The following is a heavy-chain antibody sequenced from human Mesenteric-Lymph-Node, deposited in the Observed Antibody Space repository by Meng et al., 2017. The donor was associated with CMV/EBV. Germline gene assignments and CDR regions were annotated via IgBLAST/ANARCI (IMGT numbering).Heavy chain of an antibody. CDR2: INWNGGST. V-gene: IGHV3-20*01. CDR1: GYSISSGYY. CDR3: ARVLPYYYDSSGSYSAWGI. Sequence: GGSLRLSCTVSGYSISSGYYWGWIRQPPGKGLEWVSGINWNGGSTGYADSVKGRFTISRDNAKNSLYLQMNSLRAEDTALYHCARVLPYYYDSSGSYSAWGIWGQGTMVTVSS. J-gene: IGHJ3*02. D-gene: IGHD3-22*01.